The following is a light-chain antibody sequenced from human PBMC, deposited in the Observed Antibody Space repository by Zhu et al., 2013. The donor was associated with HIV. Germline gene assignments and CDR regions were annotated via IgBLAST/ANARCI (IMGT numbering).Light chain of an antibody. V-gene: IGKV1-27*01. CDR2: GAS. CDR3: QQYYDYPLT. Sequence: DIQMTQSPSSLSASVGDRVTITCRASQGIRNYLAWYQQKPGKVPKLLLSGASTLQSGVPSRFSGSGSGTEFSLTISCLQSEDFATYYCQQYYDYPLTFGGGTKVEIK. J-gene: IGKJ4*01. CDR1: QGIRNY.